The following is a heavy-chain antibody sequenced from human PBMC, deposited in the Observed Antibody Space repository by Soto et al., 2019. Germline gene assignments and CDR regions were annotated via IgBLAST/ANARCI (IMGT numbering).Heavy chain of an antibody. D-gene: IGHD3-3*02. CDR3: ARHKVVPWRFRDHFWSGYYTDAFDI. CDR1: GGSISSYY. CDR2: IYYSGST. J-gene: IGHJ3*02. V-gene: IGHV4-59*08. Sequence: SETLSLTCTVSGGSISSYYWSWIRQPPGKGLEWIGYIYYSGSTNYNPSLKSRVTISVDTSKNQFSLKLSSVTAADTAVYYCARHKVVPWRFRDHFWSGYYTDAFDIWGQGTMVTVSS.